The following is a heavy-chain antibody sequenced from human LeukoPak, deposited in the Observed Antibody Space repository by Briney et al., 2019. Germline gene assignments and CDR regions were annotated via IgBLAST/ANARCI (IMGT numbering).Heavy chain of an antibody. Sequence: SETLCLTCAVYGGSFSGYYWSWIRQSPGKGLEWIGEINHSGSTNYNPSLKSRVTISVDTSKNQFSLKLSSVTAADTAVYYCARSFSGTVIFRYWGQGTLVTVSS. CDR3: ARSFSGTVIFRY. CDR2: INHSGST. V-gene: IGHV4-34*01. J-gene: IGHJ4*02. D-gene: IGHD3/OR15-3a*01. CDR1: GGSFSGYY.